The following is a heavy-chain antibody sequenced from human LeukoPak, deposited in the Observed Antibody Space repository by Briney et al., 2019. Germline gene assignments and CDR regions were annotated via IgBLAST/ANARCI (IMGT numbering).Heavy chain of an antibody. CDR2: VNESGGT. CDR3: ARGQGATVPQVGKNWFDP. J-gene: IGHJ5*02. D-gene: IGHD1-26*01. CDR1: IDSSSNYH. Sequence: SETLSLTCAVYIDSSSNYHWNWIRQTPAKGMEWVGEVNESGGTNISPSLRSRVILSVDTSKNQFSLKLISVTVADTAIYYCARGQGATVPQVGKNWFDPWGQGTRVTVSS. V-gene: IGHV4-34*01.